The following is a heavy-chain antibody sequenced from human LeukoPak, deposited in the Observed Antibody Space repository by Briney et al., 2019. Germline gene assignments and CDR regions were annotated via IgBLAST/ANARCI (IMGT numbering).Heavy chain of an antibody. CDR3: ARDTGY. CDR1: GYTFTSYY. J-gene: IGHJ4*02. CDR2: INHRTGST. V-gene: IGHV1-46*01. D-gene: IGHD4-11*01. Sequence: ASVKVSCKASGYTFTSYYIFWVRQAPGQGLEWMGIINHRTGSTSYSQKFQGRVTMTRDMSTSTVYMELSSLRSEDTALYYCARDTGYWGQGTLVTVSS.